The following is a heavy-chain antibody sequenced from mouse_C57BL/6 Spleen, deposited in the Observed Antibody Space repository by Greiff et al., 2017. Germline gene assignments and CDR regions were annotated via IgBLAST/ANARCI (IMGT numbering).Heavy chain of an antibody. CDR1: GFSLTSSG. Sequence: QVQLKESGPGLVAPSQSLSITCTVSGFSLTSSGVDWVRQPPGKGLEWLGVIWGGGSTNFNSALMSSLSISKDNSKNQFFLKMNSLQTDDTAMYYCAKRDDYRGYFDVWGTVTTVTVSS. D-gene: IGHD2-4*01. V-gene: IGHV2-9*01. CDR3: AKRDDYRGYFDV. CDR2: IWGGGST. J-gene: IGHJ1*03.